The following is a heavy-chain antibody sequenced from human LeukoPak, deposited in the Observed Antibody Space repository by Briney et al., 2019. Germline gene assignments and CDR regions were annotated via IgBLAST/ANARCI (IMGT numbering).Heavy chain of an antibody. CDR3: ARDGPYGSGYPEGFDI. CDR1: GYTFTGYY. D-gene: IGHD5-12*01. Sequence: ASVKVSCKASGYTFTGYYMHWVRQAPGQGLEWMGWINPNSGGTNYAQKFQGRVTMTRDTSISTDYMELSRLRSDDTAVYYCARDGPYGSGYPEGFDIWGQGKMVTVSS. V-gene: IGHV1-2*02. CDR2: INPNSGGT. J-gene: IGHJ3*02.